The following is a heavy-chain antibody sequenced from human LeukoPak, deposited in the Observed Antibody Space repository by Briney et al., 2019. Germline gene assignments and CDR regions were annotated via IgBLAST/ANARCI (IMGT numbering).Heavy chain of an antibody. Sequence: PSETLSLTCTVSGGSISSSSYYWGWIRQPPGKGLEWIGSIYYSGSTYYNPSLKSRVTISVDTSKNQFSLKLSSVTAADTAVYYCARERVATPVNDYWGQGTLVTVSS. CDR1: GGSISSSSYY. CDR3: ARERVATPVNDY. J-gene: IGHJ4*02. V-gene: IGHV4-39*07. D-gene: IGHD5-12*01. CDR2: IYYSGST.